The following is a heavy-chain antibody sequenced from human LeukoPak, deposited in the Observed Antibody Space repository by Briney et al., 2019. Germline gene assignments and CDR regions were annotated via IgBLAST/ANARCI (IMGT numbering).Heavy chain of an antibody. CDR2: INHSGTS. D-gene: IGHD3-22*01. CDR1: GGSFSDYY. J-gene: IGHJ4*02. V-gene: IGHV4-34*01. CDR3: ASNGPLRSDTSHYYFDS. Sequence: SETLSLTCAVYGGSFSDYYWSWVRQSPGKGLEWIGEINHSGTSNYNPSLKSRLTISVDTPKNQFSLSLSSLTAADTAVYYCASNGPLRSDTSHYYFDSWGQGTLVTVSS.